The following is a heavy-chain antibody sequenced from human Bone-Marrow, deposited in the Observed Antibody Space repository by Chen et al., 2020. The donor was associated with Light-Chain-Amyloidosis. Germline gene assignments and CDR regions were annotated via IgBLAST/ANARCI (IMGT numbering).Heavy chain of an antibody. D-gene: IGHD7-27*01. Sequence: VRQAPGKGLVYVSRIKTDGSSTFYADSVKGRFTISRDNAKNTLYLQMNSLRAEVTAMYYCASPTTGVNAFHIWGQGTMVTVSS. V-gene: IGHV3-74*01. CDR2: IKTDGSST. J-gene: IGHJ3*02. CDR3: ASPTTGVNAFHI.